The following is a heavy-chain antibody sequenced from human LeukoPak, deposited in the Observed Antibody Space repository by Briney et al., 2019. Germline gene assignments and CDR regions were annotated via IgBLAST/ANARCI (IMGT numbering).Heavy chain of an antibody. CDR3: ARDEWQQLALFEY. D-gene: IGHD6-13*01. CDR1: GYTFTSHG. CDR2: ISAYNGNT. V-gene: IGHV1-18*01. Sequence: ASVKVSCKASGYTFTSHGISWVRQAPGQGLEWVGWISAYNGNTNYAQNLQGRVTMTTDTSTSTAYMELRSLRSDDTAVYYCARDEWQQLALFEYWGQGALVTVSS. J-gene: IGHJ4*02.